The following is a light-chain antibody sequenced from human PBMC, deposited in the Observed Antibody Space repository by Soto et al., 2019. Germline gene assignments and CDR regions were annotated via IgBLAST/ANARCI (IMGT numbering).Light chain of an antibody. J-gene: IGLJ2*01. CDR3: QTWDTGMV. CDR1: NGHNTNA. Sequence: QAMLTQSPSASASLGASVKLTCTLSNGHNTNAIAWHQQRPEKGPRYLMKLNSDGSHSRGGGIPDRFSGSSSGAERYLTISGLQSEDEADYYCQTWDTGMVFGGGTKVTVL. V-gene: IGLV4-69*01. CDR2: LNSDGSH.